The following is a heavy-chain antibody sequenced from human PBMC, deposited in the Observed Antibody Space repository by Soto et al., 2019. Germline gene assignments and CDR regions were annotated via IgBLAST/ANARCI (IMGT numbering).Heavy chain of an antibody. V-gene: IGHV1-8*01. CDR3: ARASSPYYDFWSGYALLDYGMDV. CDR2: MNPNSGNT. J-gene: IGHJ6*02. CDR1: GYTFTSYD. D-gene: IGHD3-3*01. Sequence: ASVKVSCKASGYTFTSYDINWVRQATGQGLEWMGWMNPNSGNTGYAQKFQGRVTMTRNTSISTAYMELSSLRSEDTAVYYCARASSPYYDFWSGYALLDYGMDVWGQGTTVTVSS.